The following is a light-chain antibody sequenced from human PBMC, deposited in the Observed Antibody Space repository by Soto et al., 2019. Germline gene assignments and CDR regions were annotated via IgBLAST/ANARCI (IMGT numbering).Light chain of an antibody. J-gene: IGLJ3*02. CDR3: GAHAGGNAWA. CDR2: EVN. Sequence: QSVLTQSPSASASPGQSVTISCTASSGDIGAYNYVSWYQQHRGKAPKLIIYEVNKRPSGVPDRFSGSKSGIPASLTVSGLQAEDEADYYGGAHAGGNAWAFGGWTKVTV. CDR1: SGDIGAYNY. V-gene: IGLV2-8*01.